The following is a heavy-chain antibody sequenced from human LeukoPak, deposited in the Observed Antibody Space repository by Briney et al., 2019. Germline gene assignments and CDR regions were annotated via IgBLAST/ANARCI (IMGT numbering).Heavy chain of an antibody. CDR2: INHSGST. J-gene: IGHJ4*02. Sequence: SETLSLTCAVYGGSFSGYYWSWIRQPPGKGLEWIGEINHSGSTNYNPSLKSRVTISVDTSKNQFSLKLSSVTAADTAVYYCARAHYCSGGICYSGMFDYWGQGTLVTVSS. V-gene: IGHV4-34*01. D-gene: IGHD2-15*01. CDR1: GGSFSGYY. CDR3: ARAHYCSGGICYSGMFDY.